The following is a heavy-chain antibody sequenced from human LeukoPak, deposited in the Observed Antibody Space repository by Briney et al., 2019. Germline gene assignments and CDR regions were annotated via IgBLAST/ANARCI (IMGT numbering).Heavy chain of an antibody. Sequence: GGSLRLSCAASGFTFSDYYMSWIRQAPGKGLEGVSYISSSGSTIYYADSVKGRFTISRDNAKNSLYLQMNSLRAEDTAVYYCARYACSGGSCYSGWFDPWGQGTLVTVSS. D-gene: IGHD2-15*01. CDR2: ISSSGSTI. J-gene: IGHJ5*02. CDR1: GFTFSDYY. V-gene: IGHV3-11*01. CDR3: ARYACSGGSCYSGWFDP.